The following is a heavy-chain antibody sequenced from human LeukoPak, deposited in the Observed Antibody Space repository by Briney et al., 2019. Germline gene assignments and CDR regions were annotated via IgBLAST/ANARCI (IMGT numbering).Heavy chain of an antibody. CDR1: GFTFSSYW. Sequence: GGSLRLSCAASGFTFSSYWMSWLRQARGKGLEWVANIKQDGSEKYYVDSVKCRFTISRDNAKNSLYLQMNSLRAEDTAVYYCARDFSYKADTAIAYYYYMDVWGKGTTVTISS. CDR3: ARDFSYKADTAIAYYYYMDV. CDR2: IKQDGSEK. D-gene: IGHD5-18*01. V-gene: IGHV3-7*01. J-gene: IGHJ6*03.